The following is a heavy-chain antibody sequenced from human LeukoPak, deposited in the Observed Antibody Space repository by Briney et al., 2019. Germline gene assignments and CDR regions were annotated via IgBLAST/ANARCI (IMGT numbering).Heavy chain of an antibody. CDR1: GGSISSNY. D-gene: IGHD4-11*01. V-gene: IGHV4-4*07. Sequence: SETLSLTCTVSGGSISSNYWSWVRQPAGRGLEWIGRFYISGRTKYNPSLKSRVTMSIDTSKNQFSLKLTSVTAADTAVYYCARDARLHYYFDYWGQGTLVTVSS. J-gene: IGHJ4*02. CDR2: FYISGRT. CDR3: ARDARLHYYFDY.